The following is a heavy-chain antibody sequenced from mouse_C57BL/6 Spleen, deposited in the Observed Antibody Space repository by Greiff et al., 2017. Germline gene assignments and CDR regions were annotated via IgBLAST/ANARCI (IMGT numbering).Heavy chain of an antibody. CDR1: GYTFTDYN. D-gene: IGHD1-1*01. Sequence: VQLQQSGPELVKPGASVKMSCKASGYTFTDYNMHWVKQSPGKSLEWIGYINPNNGGTSYNQKFKGKATLTVNKSSSTAYLEFRSLTSEDSAVSYFARNYGSSPRWYVDVWGTGTTVTVSS. CDR2: INPNNGGT. J-gene: IGHJ1*03. CDR3: ARNYGSSPRWYVDV. V-gene: IGHV1-22*01.